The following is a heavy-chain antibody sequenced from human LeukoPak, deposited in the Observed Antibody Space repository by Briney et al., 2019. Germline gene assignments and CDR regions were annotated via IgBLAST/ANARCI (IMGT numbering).Heavy chain of an antibody. Sequence: SETLSLTCAVSGYSISSGYYWGWIRQPPGKGLEWIGSIYHSGSTYYNPSLKSRVTISVDTSKNQFSLKLSSVTAADTAVYYCARQGVVSTTFDFGGQGTLVTVSS. CDR1: GYSISSGYY. J-gene: IGHJ4*02. CDR2: IYHSGST. V-gene: IGHV4-38-2*01. CDR3: ARQGVVSTTFDF. D-gene: IGHD3-3*01.